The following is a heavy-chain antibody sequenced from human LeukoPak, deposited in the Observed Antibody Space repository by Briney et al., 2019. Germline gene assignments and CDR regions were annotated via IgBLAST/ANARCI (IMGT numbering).Heavy chain of an antibody. CDR1: GGSFSGYY. D-gene: IGHD3-9*01. CDR2: INHSGST. J-gene: IGHJ4*02. Sequence: PSETLSLTCAVYGGSFSGYYWSWIRQPPGKGLEWIGEINHSGSTNYNPSLKSRVTISVDTSKNQFSLKLSSVTAADTAVYYCARLPFYDILTGYYRRYFDYWGQGTLVTVSS. V-gene: IGHV4-34*01. CDR3: ARLPFYDILTGYYRRYFDY.